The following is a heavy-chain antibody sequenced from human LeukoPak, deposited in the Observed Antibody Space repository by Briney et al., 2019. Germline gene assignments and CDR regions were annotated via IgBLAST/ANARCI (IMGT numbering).Heavy chain of an antibody. CDR2: ISGSGGST. CDR3: AKDPGYSGYNYYYFDY. D-gene: IGHD5-12*01. V-gene: IGHV3-23*01. J-gene: IGHJ4*02. Sequence: GGSLRLSCAASGFTFSSYAMSWVRQAPGKGLEWVSAISGSGGSTYYADSVKGRFTISRDNSKNTLYLQMNSLRAEDTAVYYCAKDPGYSGYNYYYFDYWGQGTLVTVSS. CDR1: GFTFSSYA.